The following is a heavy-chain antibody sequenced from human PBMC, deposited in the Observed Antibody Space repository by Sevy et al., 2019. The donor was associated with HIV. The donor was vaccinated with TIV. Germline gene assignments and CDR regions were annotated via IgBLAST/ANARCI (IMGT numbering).Heavy chain of an antibody. CDR2: IWFDGSNT. D-gene: IGHD4-17*01. CDR1: GFSFSYYG. CDR3: ARDLEFYDYGDYGPAFMPDY. V-gene: IGHV3-33*08. J-gene: IGHJ4*02. Sequence: GESLKISCTGSGFSFSYYGIHWVRQAPGKGLDWVAVIWFDGSNTYYADSVKGRFTISRDIAKNTLHLQMNSLRAEDTAVYYCARDLEFYDYGDYGPAFMPDYWGQGTLVTVSS.